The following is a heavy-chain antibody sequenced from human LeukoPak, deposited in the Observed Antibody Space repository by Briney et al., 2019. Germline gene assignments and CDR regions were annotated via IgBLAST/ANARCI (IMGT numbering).Heavy chain of an antibody. CDR3: ARHLYRAFDY. CDR2: ISSSSSSI. Sequence: PGGSLRLSCAASGFTFSTFNMNWVRQAPGKGLEWVSYISSSSSSIYYADSVKGRFTISRDSAKNSLYLQMNGLRDEDTAVYYCARHLYRAFDYWGQGTLVTVSS. D-gene: IGHD1-26*01. CDR1: GFTFSTFN. J-gene: IGHJ4*02. V-gene: IGHV3-48*02.